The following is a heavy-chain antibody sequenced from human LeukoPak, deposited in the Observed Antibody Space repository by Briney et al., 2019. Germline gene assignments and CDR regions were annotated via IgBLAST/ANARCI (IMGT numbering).Heavy chain of an antibody. J-gene: IGHJ2*01. CDR1: GFSFSNYG. D-gene: IGHD3-16*01. Sequence: GGSLRLSCAASGFSFSNYGMHWVRQAPGKGLEWVAVIWYDGSNKYYADSVKGRFTISRDNSQNTLYLQMNSLRAEDTAVYYCARGVGDTFPYSWYFDLWGGGTLVTVSS. CDR3: ARGVGDTFPYSWYFDL. CDR2: IWYDGSNK. V-gene: IGHV3-33*01.